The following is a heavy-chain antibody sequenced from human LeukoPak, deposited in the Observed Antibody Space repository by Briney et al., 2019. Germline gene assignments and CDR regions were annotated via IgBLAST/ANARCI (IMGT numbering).Heavy chain of an antibody. CDR3: ARDGSSGWYWVDY. V-gene: IGHV3-33*01. CDR1: GFTLSSYG. D-gene: IGHD6-19*01. Sequence: GGSLTLSCAASGFTLSSYGMHWVRQAPGKGLEWMAVICYDGSNKYYADSVKGRFTISRDNSKNTLYLKMHSLRAEDTALYYCARDGSSGWYWVDYWGQGTLVTVSS. J-gene: IGHJ4*02. CDR2: ICYDGSNK.